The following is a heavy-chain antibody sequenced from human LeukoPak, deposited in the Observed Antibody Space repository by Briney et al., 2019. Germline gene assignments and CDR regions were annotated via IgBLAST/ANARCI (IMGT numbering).Heavy chain of an antibody. D-gene: IGHD5-18*01. J-gene: IGHJ4*02. V-gene: IGHV3-48*02. Sequence: AGGSLRLSCAASGFTFSSYTMNWVRQAPGKGLQWVSTVSASSDIHYSDSVKGRFTISRDNARNSQYLQMNSLRDENTAVYYCARDALHTAHFDYWGQGTLVTVSS. CDR2: VSASSDI. CDR1: GFTFSSYT. CDR3: ARDALHTAHFDY.